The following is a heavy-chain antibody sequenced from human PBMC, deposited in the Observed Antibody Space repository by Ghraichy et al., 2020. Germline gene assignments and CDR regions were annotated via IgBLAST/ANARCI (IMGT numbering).Heavy chain of an antibody. CDR2: IYYSGNT. CDR1: GASISDYY. CDR3: ARGQDGYSY. D-gene: IGHD5-24*01. Sequence: SQTLSLTCTVSGASISDYYWTWIRQPPGKGLEWIGYIYYSGNTNYNPSLKSRVNISVDTSKNQSSLKLTSVTAAYTAVYYGARGQDGYSYWGQGILITVS. V-gene: IGHV4-59*01. J-gene: IGHJ4*02.